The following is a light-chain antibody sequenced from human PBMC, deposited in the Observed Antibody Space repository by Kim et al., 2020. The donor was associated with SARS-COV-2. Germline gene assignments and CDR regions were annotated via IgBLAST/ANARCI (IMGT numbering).Light chain of an antibody. CDR2: GAS. J-gene: IGKJ4*01. Sequence: EIVMTQSPATLSVSPGERVTLSCRASQTVDSNLAWYQQKPGQAPRLLIYGASTRATDIPARFSGSGSGTEFTLTISSLQSEDFAVYYCQQYNNWPPLTFGGGTKVDIK. CDR3: QQYNNWPPLT. V-gene: IGKV3-15*01. CDR1: QTVDSN.